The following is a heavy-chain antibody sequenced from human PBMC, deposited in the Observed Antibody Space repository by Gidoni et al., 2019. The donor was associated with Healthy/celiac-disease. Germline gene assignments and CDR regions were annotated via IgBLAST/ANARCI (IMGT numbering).Heavy chain of an antibody. CDR1: GFTFSSYG. D-gene: IGHD5-12*01. Sequence: QVQLVESGGGVVQPGRSLRLSWSASGFTFSSYGMHWVRQAPGKGLEWVAVIWYDGSNKYYADSVKGRFTISRDNSKNTLYLQMNSLRAEDTAVYYCARDFGVATIYPSGYFDYWGQGTLVTVSS. CDR3: ARDFGVATIYPSGYFDY. V-gene: IGHV3-33*01. CDR2: IWYDGSNK. J-gene: IGHJ4*02.